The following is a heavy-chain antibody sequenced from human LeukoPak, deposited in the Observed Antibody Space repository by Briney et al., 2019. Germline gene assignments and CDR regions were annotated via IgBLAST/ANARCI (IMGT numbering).Heavy chain of an antibody. D-gene: IGHD3-10*01. CDR2: ISERGGST. J-gene: IGHJ4*02. CDR3: AKRGVVIRGILVIGYHQEAYHYDF. V-gene: IGHV3-23*01. CDR1: GSSLSNYA. Sequence: GGSLRPSCVVSGSSLSNYAMTWVRQAPGKGLEWVSYISERGGSTTYADSVKGRFTISRDTSLNTLYLQMNNLRAEATAVYFCAKRGVVIRGILVIGYHQEAYHYDFWGQGVLVTVSS.